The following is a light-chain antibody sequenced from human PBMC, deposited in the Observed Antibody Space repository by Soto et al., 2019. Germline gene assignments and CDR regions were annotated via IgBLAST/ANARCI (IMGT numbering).Light chain of an antibody. CDR3: GTWDSSLSGGV. CDR2: DNS. V-gene: IGLV1-51*01. CDR1: SSNIGNNY. Sequence: QSVLTQPPSVSAAPGQKVTISCSGSSSNIGNNYVSWFRQLPGTAPKLLIYDNSKRPSGIPDRFSGSKSGTSATLGITGLQTGDEAYYYCGTWDSSLSGGVFGGGTKLTVL. J-gene: IGLJ2*01.